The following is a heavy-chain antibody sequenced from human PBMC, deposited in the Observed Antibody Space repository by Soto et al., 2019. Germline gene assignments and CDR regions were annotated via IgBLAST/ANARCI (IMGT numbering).Heavy chain of an antibody. Sequence: SQTLSLTCAISGDSVSSNSAAWNWIRQSPSRGLEWLGRTYHRSKWYNDYAVSVKSRITINPDTSKNQFSLQLNSVTPEDTAVYYCARDRVEWSSSWSRAHYYYYYGMDVWGQGTTVTVSS. CDR3: ARDRVEWSSSWSRAHYYYYYGMDV. J-gene: IGHJ6*02. V-gene: IGHV6-1*01. D-gene: IGHD6-13*01. CDR2: TYHRSKWYN. CDR1: GDSVSSNSAA.